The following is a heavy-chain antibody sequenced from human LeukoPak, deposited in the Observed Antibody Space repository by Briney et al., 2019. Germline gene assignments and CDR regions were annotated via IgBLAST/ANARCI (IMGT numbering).Heavy chain of an antibody. V-gene: IGHV4-30-2*01. CDR3: ARVEVDGMDV. CDR2: IYHSGST. CDR1: GGSISRGGYS. D-gene: IGHD5-24*01. Sequence: SETLSLTCAVSGGSISRGGYSWGWSRQPPGKGLEWIGYIYHSGSTYYNPSLKSRVTISVDRSKTQFSLKLSSVTAADTAVYYCARVEVDGMDVWGQGTTVTVSS. J-gene: IGHJ6*02.